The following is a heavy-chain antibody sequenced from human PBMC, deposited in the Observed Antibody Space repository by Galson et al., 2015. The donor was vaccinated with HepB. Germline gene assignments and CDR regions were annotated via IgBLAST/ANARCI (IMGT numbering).Heavy chain of an antibody. CDR3: ARDWLVRGVTYYYYGMDV. CDR2: IKQDGIEK. Sequence: SLRLSCAASGFSFSDYWMSWVRQAPGKGLERVANIKQDGIEKYYVDSVKGRFTISRDNARNSLYLQMSSLRAEDTAVYYCARDWLVRGVTYYYYGMDVWGQGTTVTVSS. J-gene: IGHJ6*02. D-gene: IGHD3-10*01. CDR1: GFSFSDYW. V-gene: IGHV3-7*03.